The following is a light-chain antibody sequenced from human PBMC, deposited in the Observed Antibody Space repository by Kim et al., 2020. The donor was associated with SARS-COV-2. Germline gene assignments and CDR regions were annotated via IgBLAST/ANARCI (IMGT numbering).Light chain of an antibody. Sequence: SPGERATLSCRASQTVHTNLAWYQQKPGQAPRLLIHGASTRATGIPARFTGSGSGTDFTLTITSVQSEDFAVYYCQQYNNWPPYTFGQGTKLEI. V-gene: IGKV3-15*01. CDR1: QTVHTN. J-gene: IGKJ2*01. CDR3: QQYNNWPPYT. CDR2: GAS.